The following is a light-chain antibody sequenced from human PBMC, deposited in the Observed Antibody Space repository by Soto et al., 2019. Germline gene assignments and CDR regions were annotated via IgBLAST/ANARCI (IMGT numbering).Light chain of an antibody. CDR2: STS. CDR3: LLFYGDAWV. Sequence: QAVVTQEPSLTVSPGGTVTLTCASSTGAVTSGYYPNWIQQKAGQAPRVLIYSTSNEHSWTPARFSGSLLGGKAALTLSGVQPEDEAEYYCLLFYGDAWVFGGGTKPTVL. CDR1: TGAVTSGYY. J-gene: IGLJ3*02. V-gene: IGLV7-43*01.